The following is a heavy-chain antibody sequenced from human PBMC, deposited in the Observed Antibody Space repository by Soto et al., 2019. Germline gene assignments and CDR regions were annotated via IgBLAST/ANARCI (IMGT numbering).Heavy chain of an antibody. CDR3: VRGGSNYAS. CDR1: GFTFSDSW. Sequence: GGSLRLSCTASGFTFSDSWMTWVRQAPGKGLEWVARIKPDESEKKYADSVKGRFSISRDNAKNSIYLQMDSLRGEDTAVYYCVRGGSNYASWGQGTLVTVAS. D-gene: IGHD4-4*01. J-gene: IGHJ5*02. V-gene: IGHV3-7*01. CDR2: IKPDESEK.